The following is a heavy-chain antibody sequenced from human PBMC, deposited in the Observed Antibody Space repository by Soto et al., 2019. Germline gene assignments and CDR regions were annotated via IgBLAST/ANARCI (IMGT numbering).Heavy chain of an antibody. CDR2: IGSAGDT. D-gene: IGHD7-27*01. CDR1: GFTFSSYA. V-gene: IGHV3-13*01. Sequence: EVQLVESGGGLVQPGGSLRLSCAASGFTFSSYAVHWVRQPTGKGLEWVSVIGSAGDTYYPASVKGRFTISRENAKNSLYLQMNSLRAEDTAVYYCARGYLGSFDYWGQGTLVTVSS. CDR3: ARGYLGSFDY. J-gene: IGHJ4*02.